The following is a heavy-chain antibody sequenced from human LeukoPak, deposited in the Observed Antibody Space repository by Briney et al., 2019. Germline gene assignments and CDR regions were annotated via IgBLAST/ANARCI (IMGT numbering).Heavy chain of an antibody. CDR2: INPNSGGT. CDR3: ARDELAFMDV. Sequence: ASVKVSCKASGYTFTGYYMHWVRQAPGQGLEWMGWINPNSGGTNYAQKFQGRVTMTRDASISTAYMELSSLRSEDTAVYYCARDELAFMDVWGKGTTVTVSS. CDR1: GYTFTGYY. J-gene: IGHJ6*03. V-gene: IGHV1-2*02. D-gene: IGHD6-6*01.